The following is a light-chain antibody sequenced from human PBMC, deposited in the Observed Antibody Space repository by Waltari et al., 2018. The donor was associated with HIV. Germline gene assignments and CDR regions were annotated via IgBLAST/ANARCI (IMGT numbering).Light chain of an antibody. CDR2: AVS. J-gene: IGLJ3*02. Sequence: QSALRPPASVSVSPGQSIIFSCSRSSVDIAYHDFLSWYQPHPSHSPNLILYAVSKRPSGVSVRFSGSKSGNTASLSISNLQAEDEADYYCTSYTRANTWVFGGGTKVTVL. CDR3: TSYTRANTWV. V-gene: IGLV2-14*03. CDR1: SVDIAYHDF.